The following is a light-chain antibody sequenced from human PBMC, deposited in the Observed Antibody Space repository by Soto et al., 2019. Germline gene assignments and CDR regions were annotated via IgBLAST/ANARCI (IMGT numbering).Light chain of an antibody. CDR3: SSYTSSSTLV. CDR2: EVS. Sequence: QSSLTQPASVSVSPGQSITISCTGTSSDVGGYKYVSWYQQHPAKAPKLMIFEVSNRPSGISNRFSGSKSGNTASLTISGLQAEDEADYYCSSYTSSSTLVFGGGTKVTVL. J-gene: IGLJ2*01. V-gene: IGLV2-14*01. CDR1: SSDVGGYKY.